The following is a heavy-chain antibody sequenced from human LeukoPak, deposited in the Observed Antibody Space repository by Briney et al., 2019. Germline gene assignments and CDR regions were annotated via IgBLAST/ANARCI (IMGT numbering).Heavy chain of an antibody. V-gene: IGHV1-18*04. CDR3: ARRSMVRGLGYYGMDV. J-gene: IGHJ6*04. CDR1: GYTFTSYG. CDR2: ISAYNGNT. D-gene: IGHD3-10*01. Sequence: GASVKVSCKASGYTFTSYGINWVRQAPGQGLEWMGWISAYNGNTNYAQKLQGRVTMTTDTSTSTAYMELRSLRSDDTAVYYCARRSMVRGLGYYGMDVWGKGTTVTVSS.